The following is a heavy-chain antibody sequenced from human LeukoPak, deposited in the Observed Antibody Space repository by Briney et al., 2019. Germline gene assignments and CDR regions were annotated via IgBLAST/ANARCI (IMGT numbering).Heavy chain of an antibody. Sequence: ASVKVSCKASGYTFTGYYMHWVRQAPGQGLEWMGWINPNSGGTNYAQKFQGRVTMTRDTSISTAYMELSRLRSDDTAVYYCARVLEDAYSGYDLVGNFDYWGQGTLSPSPQ. CDR2: INPNSGGT. D-gene: IGHD5-12*01. V-gene: IGHV1-2*02. CDR3: ARVLEDAYSGYDLVGNFDY. CDR1: GYTFTGYY. J-gene: IGHJ4*02.